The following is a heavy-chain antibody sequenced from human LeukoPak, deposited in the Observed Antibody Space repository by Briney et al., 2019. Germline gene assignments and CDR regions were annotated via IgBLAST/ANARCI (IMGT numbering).Heavy chain of an antibody. CDR2: INHSGST. J-gene: IGHJ5*02. CDR1: GGSFSGYY. CDR3: ARGEPGITMVRNQP. V-gene: IGHV4-34*01. D-gene: IGHD3-10*01. Sequence: SETLSLTCAVYGGSFSGYYWTWIRQPPGKGLEWIGEINHSGSTYYNPSLKSRVTISVDTSKNQFSLKLSSVTAADTAVYYCARGEPGITMVRNQPWGQGTLVTVSP.